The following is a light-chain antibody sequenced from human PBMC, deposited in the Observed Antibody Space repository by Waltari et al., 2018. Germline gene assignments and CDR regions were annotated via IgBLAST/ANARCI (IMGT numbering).Light chain of an antibody. J-gene: IGKJ1*01. CDR3: QEYDDSPPWT. CDR2: GAS. Sequence: EIVLTKSPGTLSLSPGERATLSCRASQSVSRNYLAWFQQKPGQAPRLLIYGASSRATGTPDRFSGSGSGTDFTLTISRLEPEDFAVYYCQEYDDSPPWTFGQGTKVEIK. V-gene: IGKV3-20*01. CDR1: QSVSRNY.